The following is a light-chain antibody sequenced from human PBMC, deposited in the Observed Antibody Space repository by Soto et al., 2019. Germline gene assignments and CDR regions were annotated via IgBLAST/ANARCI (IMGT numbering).Light chain of an antibody. Sequence: DIQMTQAPSTLSASVGDRVTITCRASQSISSWVAWDQQKPGKAPKLMIDEASSLERWGPSRFSGSGSGTEFTLTSTSLQPDDFATYYCQQYNSDPWTFGQGTNVEIK. CDR3: QQYNSDPWT. V-gene: IGKV1-5*01. CDR1: QSISSW. J-gene: IGKJ1*01. CDR2: EAS.